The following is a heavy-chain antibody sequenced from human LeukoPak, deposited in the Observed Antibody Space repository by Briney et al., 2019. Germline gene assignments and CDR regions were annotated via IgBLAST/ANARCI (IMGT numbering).Heavy chain of an antibody. CDR2: IYYSGST. CDR3: ARSPINWYFDL. J-gene: IGHJ2*01. D-gene: IGHD3-9*01. CDR1: GGSISSSSYY. Sequence: SETLSLTCTVSGGSISSSSYYWGWIRQPPGKGLEWIGSIYYSGSTYYNPSLKSRVTISVDTSKNQFSLKLSSVTAADTAVYYCARSPINWYFDLWGRGTLVTVSS. V-gene: IGHV4-39*01.